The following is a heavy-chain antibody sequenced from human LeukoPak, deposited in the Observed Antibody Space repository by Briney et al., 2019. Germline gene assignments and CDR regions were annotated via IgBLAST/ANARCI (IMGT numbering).Heavy chain of an antibody. Sequence: PGGSLSLSCAASRFTFSNYAMTWVRQAPGKGLEWVSCINTSGETTFYGSPVKGRFTMSRDNSKKTVFLQMHSLGADDTAQYYCATSIGSDCYSAIDSWGQGSLVTVSA. V-gene: IGHV3-23*01. D-gene: IGHD2-21*02. CDR1: RFTFSNYA. CDR2: INTSGETT. CDR3: ATSIGSDCYSAIDS. J-gene: IGHJ4*02.